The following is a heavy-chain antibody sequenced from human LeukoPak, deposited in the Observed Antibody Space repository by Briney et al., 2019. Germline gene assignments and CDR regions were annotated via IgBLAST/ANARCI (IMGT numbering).Heavy chain of an antibody. Sequence: PGGSLRLSCAASGFTFSNAWMSWVRQAPGKGLEWVANIKEDGSEKYYVDSVKGRFTMSRDNAKNSVYLQMNRLRVEDTAVYYCARRSYRGVIGLYYYYYMDVWGKGTPVTVSS. CDR1: GFTFSNAW. D-gene: IGHD3-16*02. CDR2: IKEDGSEK. V-gene: IGHV3-7*01. CDR3: ARRSYRGVIGLYYYYYMDV. J-gene: IGHJ6*03.